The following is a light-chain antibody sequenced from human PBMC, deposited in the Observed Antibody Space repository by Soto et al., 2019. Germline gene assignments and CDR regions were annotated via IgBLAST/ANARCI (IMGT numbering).Light chain of an antibody. V-gene: IGKV1-5*03. CDR1: HSISSS. CDR3: HQSNTFSWT. J-gene: IGKJ1*01. CDR2: QAS. Sequence: DIQMTQSPSTLPASVGDTITISCRASHSISSSLAWYQQKPGQAPKLLIYQASSLDSGVPSRFSGSGSGTEFTLTIRSLQPDDFATYYCHQSNTFSWTFGQGTKV.